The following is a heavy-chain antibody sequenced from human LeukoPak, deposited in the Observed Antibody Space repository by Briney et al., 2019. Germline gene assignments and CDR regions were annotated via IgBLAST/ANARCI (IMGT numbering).Heavy chain of an antibody. Sequence: GGPLRLSCAASGFTVSSNYMSWVRQAPGKGLEWVGRIKSKTDGGTTDYAAPVKGRFTISRDDSKNTLYLQMNSLKTEDTAVYYCAFYYYGTRRFDPWGQGTLVTVSS. CDR3: AFYYYGTRRFDP. CDR2: IKSKTDGGTT. V-gene: IGHV3-15*01. CDR1: GFTVSSNY. J-gene: IGHJ5*02. D-gene: IGHD3-10*01.